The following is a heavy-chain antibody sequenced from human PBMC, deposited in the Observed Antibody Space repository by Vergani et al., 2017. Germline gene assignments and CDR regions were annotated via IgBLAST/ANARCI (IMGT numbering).Heavy chain of an antibody. CDR1: GGSFTSYH. V-gene: IGHV4-34*01. J-gene: IGHJ6*03. CDR2: TDHTGRP. CDR3: ARVNTETNGHLYYYDYMDV. Sequence: QVQLQQWGGGLLKPSETLSLTCVVNGGSFTSYHWTWIRQSAGEGLEWVGDTDHTGRPDYNPSLKSRLTMSVDKSRNQFSLTLTSVTATDTAIYFCARVNTETNGHLYYYDYMDVWGQGTAVTVS. D-gene: IGHD4-11*01.